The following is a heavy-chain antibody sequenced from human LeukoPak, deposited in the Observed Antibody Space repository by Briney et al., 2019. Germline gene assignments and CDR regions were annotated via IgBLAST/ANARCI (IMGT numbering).Heavy chain of an antibody. J-gene: IGHJ4*01. CDR1: GGSFSGYY. V-gene: IGHV4-34*01. Sequence: KPSETLSLTCAVYGGSFSGYYWSWIRQPPGKGLEWIGEINHSGSTNYNPSLKSRVTISVDTSKNQFSLKLTSVTAADTAAYFCAYNRNFALDNWGQGTLVTVSS. CDR2: INHSGST. CDR3: AYNRNFALDN. D-gene: IGHD1-14*01.